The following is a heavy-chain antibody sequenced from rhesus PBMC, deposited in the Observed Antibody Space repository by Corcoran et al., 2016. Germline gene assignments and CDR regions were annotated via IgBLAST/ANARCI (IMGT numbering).Heavy chain of an antibody. J-gene: IGHJ4*01. CDR1: GFTFSSYG. V-gene: IGHV3S5*01. CDR3: AKSGYSYLGFDY. CDR2: INSGCGNK. Sequence: EVQLVETGGGLVQPGGSLKLSCAASGFTFSSYGMSWVRQAPGKGLEWVTAINSGCGNKNCASSRKGRFTISGDNSKNTLSLQMNSLRAEDTAVYYCAKSGYSYLGFDYWGQGVLVTVSS. D-gene: IGHD5-24*01.